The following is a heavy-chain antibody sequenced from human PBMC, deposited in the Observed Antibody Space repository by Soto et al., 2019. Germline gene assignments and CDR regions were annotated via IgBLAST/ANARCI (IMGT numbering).Heavy chain of an antibody. CDR3: ARIAAAGAFV. D-gene: IGHD6-13*01. J-gene: IGHJ3*01. CDR1: VDSVSSNSVA. V-gene: IGHV6-1*01. Sequence: SQTLSLTCAISVDSVSSNSVAWNWIRQSPSRGLEWLGRTYYRSKWYNDYAVSVKSRITINPDTSRDQFSLQLNSVTPEDTAVYYGARIAAAGAFVWGQGTMVTVSS. CDR2: TYYRSKWYN.